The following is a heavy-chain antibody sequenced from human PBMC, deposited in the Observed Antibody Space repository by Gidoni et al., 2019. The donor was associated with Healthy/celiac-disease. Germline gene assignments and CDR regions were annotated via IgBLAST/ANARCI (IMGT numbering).Heavy chain of an antibody. CDR1: GFTFSSYA. D-gene: IGHD6-19*01. V-gene: IGHV3-64*01. CDR3: ARCGYPELQWLALGAPMDV. CDR2: ISSNGGST. J-gene: IGHJ6*02. Sequence: EVQLLESGGGLVQPGGSLRLSCAASGFTFSSYAMHWVRQAPGKGLEYVSAISSNGGSTYYANAVKGRFTISRDNSKNTLYLQMGSLRAEDMAVYYCARCGYPELQWLALGAPMDVWGQGTTVTVSS.